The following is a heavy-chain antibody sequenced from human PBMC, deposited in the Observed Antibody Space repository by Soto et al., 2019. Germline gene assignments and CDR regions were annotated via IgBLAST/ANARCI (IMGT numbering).Heavy chain of an antibody. Sequence: PGGSLRLSCAASGFTFSGYSMNLVRQAPGKGLEWVSCISSSRDTVYYADSVKGRFTISRDSAKNSLYLQVNSLRSEDTAVYYCARDKYGGYEFDDCSQRTLVTVAS. V-gene: IGHV3-48*01. CDR1: GFTFSGYS. D-gene: IGHD5-12*01. J-gene: IGHJ4*02. CDR2: ISSSRDTV. CDR3: ARDKYGGYEFDD.